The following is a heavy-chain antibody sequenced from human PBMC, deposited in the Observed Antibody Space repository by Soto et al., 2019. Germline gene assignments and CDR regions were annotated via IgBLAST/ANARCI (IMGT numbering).Heavy chain of an antibody. CDR1: GGSISSYY. CDR2: IYYSGST. D-gene: IGHD3-10*01. J-gene: IGHJ6*02. Sequence: SETLSLTCTVSGGSISSYYWSWIRQPPGKGLEWIGYIYYSGSTNYNPSLKSRVTISVDTSKNQFSLKLSSVTAADTAVYYCARSRRGGMGVWGQGTTVTVSS. V-gene: IGHV4-59*01. CDR3: ARSRRGGMGV.